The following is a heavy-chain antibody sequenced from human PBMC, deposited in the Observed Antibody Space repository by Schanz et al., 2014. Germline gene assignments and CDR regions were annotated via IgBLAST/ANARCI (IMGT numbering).Heavy chain of an antibody. D-gene: IGHD3-9*01. CDR2: ISAYTNNT. CDR1: RYTFNTYG. Sequence: QVQLVQSGAEVRKPGASVKVSCEASRYTFNTYGLNWVRQAPGQGLEWMGWISAYTNNTNYAQKVQGRVTMTTDTSTSTAYMELRSLRSDDTAVYYCARVQDDILTGSEYYYGMDVWGQGTTVTVSS. J-gene: IGHJ6*02. CDR3: ARVQDDILTGSEYYYGMDV. V-gene: IGHV1-18*01.